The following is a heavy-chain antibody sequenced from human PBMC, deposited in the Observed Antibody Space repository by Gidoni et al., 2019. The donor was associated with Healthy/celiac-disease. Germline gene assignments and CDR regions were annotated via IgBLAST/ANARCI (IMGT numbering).Heavy chain of an antibody. CDR1: GGSISSYY. CDR2: IYYSGST. V-gene: IGHV4-59*01. Sequence: QVQLQESGPGLVKPSETLSLTCTVSGGSISSYYWSWIRQPPGKGLEWIGYIYYSGSTNYNPSLKSRVTRSVDTSKNQFSLKLSSVTAADTAVYYCARGGYCSGGSCYYFDYWGQGTLVTVSS. J-gene: IGHJ4*02. D-gene: IGHD2-15*01. CDR3: ARGGYCSGGSCYYFDY.